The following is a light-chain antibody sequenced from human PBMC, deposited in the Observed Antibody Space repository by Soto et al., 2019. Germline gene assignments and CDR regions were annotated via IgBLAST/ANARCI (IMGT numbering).Light chain of an antibody. Sequence: EIVLTQSPGTLSLSPGETATLSCRASQSVSISFLAWYQQKPGQAPRLLIYGASSRATGIPDRFSGSGSGTDFTLTISRLEPEDFAVYYCQQCRSSPHTFGQGTKLEIK. CDR2: GAS. CDR1: QSVSISF. V-gene: IGKV3-20*01. CDR3: QQCRSSPHT. J-gene: IGKJ2*01.